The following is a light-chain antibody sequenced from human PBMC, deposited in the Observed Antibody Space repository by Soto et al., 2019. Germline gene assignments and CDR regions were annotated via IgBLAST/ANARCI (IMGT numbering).Light chain of an antibody. CDR1: SSDVGGYNY. CDR2: EVS. Sequence: QSALTQPHSVSGSPGQSVTISCTGTSSDVGGYNYVSWYQQYPGKAPKLMIYEVSKRPSRVPDRFSGSKFGNTASLTISGVQAEDEADYYCCSYAGSPYVFGTGTKVTVL. V-gene: IGLV2-11*01. CDR3: CSYAGSPYV. J-gene: IGLJ1*01.